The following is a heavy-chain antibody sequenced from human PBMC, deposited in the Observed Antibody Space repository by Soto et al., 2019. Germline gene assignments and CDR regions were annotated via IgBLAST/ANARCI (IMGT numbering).Heavy chain of an antibody. CDR3: ARDLGSEQWFFDH. CDR2: IDHSGNS. CDR1: GGSISSDGYY. D-gene: IGHD3-22*01. V-gene: IGHV4-31*11. Sequence: QVQLQESGPGLVKPSQTLSLTCAVSGGSISSDGYYWSWIRQHPGRGLEWIGYIDHSGNSFYNPSLESRITFSVDTTKNQFSLKLTSVTAADTAVYYCARDLGSEQWFFDHWGQGALVTVSS. J-gene: IGHJ4*02.